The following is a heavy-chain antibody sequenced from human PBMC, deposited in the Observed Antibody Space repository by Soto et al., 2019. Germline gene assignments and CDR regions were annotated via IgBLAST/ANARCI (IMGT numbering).Heavy chain of an antibody. D-gene: IGHD3-10*01. Sequence: ASVKVSCKASGYTFTSYAMHWVRQAPGQRLEWMGWINAGNGNTKYSQKFQGRVTITRDTSASTAYMELSSLRSEDTAVYYCARVGYYYGSGSYMTGNNWFDPWGQGTLVTVSS. J-gene: IGHJ5*02. CDR2: INAGNGNT. CDR3: ARVGYYYGSGSYMTGNNWFDP. V-gene: IGHV1-3*01. CDR1: GYTFTSYA.